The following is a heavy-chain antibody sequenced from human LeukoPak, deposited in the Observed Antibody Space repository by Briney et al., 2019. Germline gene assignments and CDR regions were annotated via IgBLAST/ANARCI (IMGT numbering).Heavy chain of an antibody. V-gene: IGHV3-23*01. D-gene: IGHD3/OR15-3a*01. Sequence: PGGSLRLSCAASGFTFTSYAMNWVRQAPGKGLEWVSGISGSGDSAFYADSVEGRFTLSRDNSKNTVYLQMNNLRAEDTALYYCTKEPRTGYYPFDSWGQGTLVTVSS. CDR3: TKEPRTGYYPFDS. J-gene: IGHJ4*02. CDR1: GFTFTSYA. CDR2: ISGSGDSA.